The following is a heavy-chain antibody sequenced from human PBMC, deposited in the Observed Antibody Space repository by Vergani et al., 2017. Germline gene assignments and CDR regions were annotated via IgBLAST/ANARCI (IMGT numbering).Heavy chain of an antibody. CDR1: GGSISSYY. CDR3: ASKLNITIERYYYDMDV. Sequence: QVQLQESGPGLVKTSKTLSLTCTVSGGSISSYYWSWIRQPPGTGLEWIGYIYSSGSTNYNHALKSRVTRSVDTSKNQFSLQLSSVTAADTAVYYCASKLNITIERYYYDMDVWGKGTTVTVSS. J-gene: IGHJ6*03. D-gene: IGHD3-10*01. V-gene: IGHV4-59*01. CDR2: IYSSGST.